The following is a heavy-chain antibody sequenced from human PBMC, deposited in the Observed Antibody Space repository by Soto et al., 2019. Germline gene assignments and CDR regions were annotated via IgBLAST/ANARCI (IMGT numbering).Heavy chain of an antibody. J-gene: IGHJ4*02. CDR2: IHYSGTT. V-gene: IGHV4-59*01. CDR1: GTSIRSYY. D-gene: IGHD2-8*01. CDR3: ARYNSYAIDY. Sequence: PSATLSLTCTVSGTSIRSYYWSWIRQPPGKGLEWIANIHYSGTTNYNPSLASRVTLSVDTSKNQFSLKMTSVTAADRAMYFCARYNSYAIDYWGRGTLVTVSS.